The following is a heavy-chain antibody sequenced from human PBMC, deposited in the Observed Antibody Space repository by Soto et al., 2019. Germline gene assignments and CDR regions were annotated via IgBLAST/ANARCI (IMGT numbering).Heavy chain of an antibody. CDR3: ASPSRDGYTHFDY. Sequence: GASVKVSCKASGGTFSSYAISWVRQAPGQGLEWMGGIIPIFGTANYAQKFQGRVTITADESTSTAYMELSSLRSEDTAVYYCASPSRDGYTHFDYWGQGTLVTVSS. CDR2: IIPIFGTA. V-gene: IGHV1-69*13. CDR1: GGTFSSYA. J-gene: IGHJ4*02. D-gene: IGHD5-12*01.